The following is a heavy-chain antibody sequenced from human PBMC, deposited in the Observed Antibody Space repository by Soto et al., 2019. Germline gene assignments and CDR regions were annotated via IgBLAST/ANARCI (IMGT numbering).Heavy chain of an antibody. CDR3: ARLGPRRNWFDP. D-gene: IGHD7-27*01. J-gene: IGHJ5*02. V-gene: IGHV4-34*01. Sequence: SETLSLTCAVYGGSFSGYYWSWIRQPPGKGLEWIGEINHSGSTNYNPPLKSRVTISVDTSKNQFSLKLSSVTAADTAVYYCARLGPRRNWFDPWGQGTLVTVS. CDR1: GGSFSGYY. CDR2: INHSGST.